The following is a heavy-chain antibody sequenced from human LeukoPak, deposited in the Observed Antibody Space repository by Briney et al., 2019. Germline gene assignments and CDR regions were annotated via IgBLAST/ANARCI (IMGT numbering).Heavy chain of an antibody. CDR2: IYSGGET. CDR1: GFAVSSNY. Sequence: GGSLRLSCAASGFAVSSNYMSWVRQAPGKGLEWVAIIYSGGETFYADSVKGRFTISRDNSKNTVYLQMNGLRADDTAVYYCATIGGVRGIDYWGQGTLVTVSS. V-gene: IGHV3-53*01. CDR3: ATIGGVRGIDY. D-gene: IGHD3-16*01. J-gene: IGHJ4*02.